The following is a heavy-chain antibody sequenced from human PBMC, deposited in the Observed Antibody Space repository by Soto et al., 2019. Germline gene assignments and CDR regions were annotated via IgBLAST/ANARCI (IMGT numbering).Heavy chain of an antibody. CDR1: GDSISSSDHH. Sequence: SETLSLTCSVSGDSISSSDHHWGWIRQPPGKGLDWIGSIYYGGGTNHNPSLKSRVTISVDSSKNQISLKLSSVTAADTAVYYCARGYGSSWTTFDNWGQGTLFTVS. CDR2: IYYGGGT. D-gene: IGHD6-13*01. V-gene: IGHV4-39*01. J-gene: IGHJ4*02. CDR3: ARGYGSSWTTFDN.